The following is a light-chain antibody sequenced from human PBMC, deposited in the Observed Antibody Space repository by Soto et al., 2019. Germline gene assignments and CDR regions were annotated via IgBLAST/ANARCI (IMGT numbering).Light chain of an antibody. CDR1: QSVSSY. CDR2: DAS. J-gene: IGKJ1*01. Sequence: EIVLTQSPATLSLSPGERATLSCRASQSVSSYLAWYQQNPGQAPRLLIYDASNRATGSPARFSGSGSGTDFALTISSLEPEDFAVYYCQQRSNWPPTFGQGTKVDIK. V-gene: IGKV3-11*01. CDR3: QQRSNWPPT.